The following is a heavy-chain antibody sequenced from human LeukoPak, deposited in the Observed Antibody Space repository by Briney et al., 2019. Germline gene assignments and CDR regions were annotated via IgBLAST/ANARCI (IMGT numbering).Heavy chain of an antibody. D-gene: IGHD1-26*01. V-gene: IGHV4-39*01. CDR2: MFYSGNT. J-gene: IGHJ4*02. Sequence: SETLSLTCTVSGGSISSSSYYWGWIRQPPGKGLEWIGSMFYSGNTYYNPSLKSRVTMSVDTSKSQFSLKLSSVTAADTAMYYCASLYQQSGVEATSPAYWGQGTLVTVSS. CDR3: ASLYQQSGVEATSPAY. CDR1: GGSISSSSYY.